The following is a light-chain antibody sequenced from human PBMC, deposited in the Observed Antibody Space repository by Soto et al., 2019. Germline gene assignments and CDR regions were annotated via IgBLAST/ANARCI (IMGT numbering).Light chain of an antibody. CDR3: CSYTTSNTLV. J-gene: IGLJ2*01. CDR2: GVT. CDR1: SSDVGGYNY. V-gene: IGLV2-14*01. Sequence: QSALTQPASVSGSPGQSITISCTGTSSDVGGYNYVSWYQQHPGKAPKVIIYGVTHRPSGVSNRFSGFKSVNTASLTISGLQAEDEADYYCCSYTTSNTLVFGGGTKLIVL.